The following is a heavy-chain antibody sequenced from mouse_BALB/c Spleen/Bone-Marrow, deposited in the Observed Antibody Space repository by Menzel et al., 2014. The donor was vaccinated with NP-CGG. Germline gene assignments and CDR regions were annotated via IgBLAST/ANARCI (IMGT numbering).Heavy chain of an antibody. CDR1: GYIFTDYA. V-gene: IGHV1S137*01. Sequence: VKLMESGAELVRPGVSVKISCKGSGYIFTDYAMHWVKQSHAKSLEWIGIISSSYGDATYNQKFKGKATMTVDKSSNTAYMELARLTSEDSAIYHCARGLSYYYGTSYYFDYWGQGTTLTVSS. CDR2: ISSSYGDA. J-gene: IGHJ2*01. D-gene: IGHD1-1*01. CDR3: ARGLSYYYGTSYYFDY.